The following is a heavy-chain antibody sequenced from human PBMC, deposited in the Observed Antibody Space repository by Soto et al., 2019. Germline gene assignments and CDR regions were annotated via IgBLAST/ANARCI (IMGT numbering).Heavy chain of an antibody. CDR2: TRNRGTGYAT. CDR3: TRQDPPVHSDY. J-gene: IGHJ4*02. Sequence: EVQLVESGGGLVQPGGSLKLSCAASGFTCSDFTIHWVRQASGKGLEWVGRTRNRGTGYATEYAASVKGRFTLSRDNSKNTAYLQMNMLTTDDTAVYYCTRQDPPVHSDYCGQGTLVTVSS. V-gene: IGHV3-73*02. CDR1: GFTCSDFT.